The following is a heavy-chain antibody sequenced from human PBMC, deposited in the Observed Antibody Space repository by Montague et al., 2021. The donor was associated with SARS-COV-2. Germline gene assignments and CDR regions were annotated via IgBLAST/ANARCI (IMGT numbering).Heavy chain of an antibody. V-gene: IGHV4-39*01. D-gene: IGHD3-10*01. CDR2: IYYSGGI. CDR3: ARESGSGSYLVY. J-gene: IGHJ4*02. Sequence: SETLSLTCTVSGGSISSSSYYWGWIRQPPGKGLEWIGSIYYSGGIYYNPSLKNRVTISVDTSKNQFSLKLRSVTAADTAVYYCARESGSGSYLVYWGQGTPVTVSS. CDR1: GGSISSSSYY.